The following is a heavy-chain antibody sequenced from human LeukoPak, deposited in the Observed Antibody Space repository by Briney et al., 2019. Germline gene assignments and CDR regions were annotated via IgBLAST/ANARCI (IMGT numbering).Heavy chain of an antibody. Sequence: GGSLRLSCAASGSTFSSYVLRWVRQAPGKGLEWVSTITSGGNTFYADSVKGRFTISRDNSKNMLYLQMNSLRVDDTAVYYCAKEFSGSYYTFDIWGQGTMVTVSS. CDR1: GSTFSSYV. CDR2: ITSGGNT. J-gene: IGHJ3*02. D-gene: IGHD1-26*01. CDR3: AKEFSGSYYTFDI. V-gene: IGHV3-23*01.